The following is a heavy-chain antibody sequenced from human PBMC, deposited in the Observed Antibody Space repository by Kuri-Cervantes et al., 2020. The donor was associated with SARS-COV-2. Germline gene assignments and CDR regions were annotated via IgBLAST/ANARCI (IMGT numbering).Heavy chain of an antibody. Sequence: GGSLRLSCAASGFTFSGYAMHWVRQAPGKGLEWVAVISYDGSNKYYADSVKGRFTISRDNSKNTLYLQMNSLRAEDTAVYYCARDRYWGPQYYYYMDVWGKGTTVTVSS. D-gene: IGHD7-27*01. CDR3: ARDRYWGPQYYYYMDV. CDR1: GFTFSGYA. CDR2: ISYDGSNK. J-gene: IGHJ6*03. V-gene: IGHV3-30-3*01.